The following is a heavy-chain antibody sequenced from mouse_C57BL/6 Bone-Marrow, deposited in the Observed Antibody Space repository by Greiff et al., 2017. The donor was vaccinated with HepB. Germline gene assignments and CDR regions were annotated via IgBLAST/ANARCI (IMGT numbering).Heavy chain of an antibody. CDR1: GYTFTSYW. CDR3: ARSDDGYYYAMDY. CDR2: INPSNGGT. J-gene: IGHJ4*01. Sequence: ASGYTFTSYWMHWVKQRPGQGLEWIGNINPSNGGTNYNEKFKSKATLTVDKSSSTAYMQLSSLTSEDSAVYYGARSDDGYYYAMDYWGQGTSVTVSS. V-gene: IGHV1-53*01. D-gene: IGHD2-3*01.